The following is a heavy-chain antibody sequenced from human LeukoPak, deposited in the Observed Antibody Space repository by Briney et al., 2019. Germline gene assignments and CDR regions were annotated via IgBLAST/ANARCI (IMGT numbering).Heavy chain of an antibody. Sequence: GRSLRLSCAASGFTFSSYGMHWVRQAPGKGLEWVAVIWYDGSNKYYVDSVQGRFTISRDNSKNTLYLQMSSLRAEDTAVYYCARGDYYDSSGYYFPDAFDIWGQGTMVSVSS. CDR3: ARGDYYDSSGYYFPDAFDI. J-gene: IGHJ3*02. D-gene: IGHD3-22*01. CDR1: GFTFSSYG. CDR2: IWYDGSNK. V-gene: IGHV3-33*01.